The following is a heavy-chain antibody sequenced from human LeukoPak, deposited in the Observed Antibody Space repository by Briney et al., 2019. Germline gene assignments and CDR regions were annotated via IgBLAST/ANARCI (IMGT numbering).Heavy chain of an antibody. CDR3: ANDYSNYYSYGMDV. V-gene: IGHV3-30*18. Sequence: GGSLRLSCAASGFTFSSFGMHWVRQAPGKGLEWVAVISHDGSNKDYSDSVKGRFTISRDNSKNTLYLQMNSLRAEDTAVYYCANDYSNYYSYGMDVWGQGTTVTVSS. J-gene: IGHJ6*02. D-gene: IGHD4-11*01. CDR1: GFTFSSFG. CDR2: ISHDGSNK.